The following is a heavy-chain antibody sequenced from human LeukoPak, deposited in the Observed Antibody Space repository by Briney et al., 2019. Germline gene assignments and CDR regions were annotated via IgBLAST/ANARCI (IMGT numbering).Heavy chain of an antibody. CDR1: EFTFSDYS. V-gene: IGHV3-48*02. CDR2: ISTTGSTI. CDR3: ARDGPQRYSGYFDY. J-gene: IGHJ4*02. D-gene: IGHD5-12*01. Sequence: EGSLRLSCAASEFTFSDYSMNWVRQAPGKGLEWVAYISTTGSTIYYADSVRGRFTISRDNANNSLHLQLNALRDEDTAVYYCARDGPQRYSGYFDYWGQGILVTVS.